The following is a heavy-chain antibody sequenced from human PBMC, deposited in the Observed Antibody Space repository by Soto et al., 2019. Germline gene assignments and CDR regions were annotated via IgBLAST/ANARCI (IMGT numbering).Heavy chain of an antibody. V-gene: IGHV3-53*01. CDR1: GFTVSSNY. D-gene: IGHD3-10*01. J-gene: IGHJ5*02. Sequence: EVQLVESGGGLIQPGGSLRLSCAASGFTVSSNYMSWVRQAPGKGLEWVSVIYSGGSTYYADSVKGRFTISRDNSKHTLYLQMNSLRAEDTAVYYCARGVASGTNWFDPWGQGTLVTVSS. CDR2: IYSGGST. CDR3: ARGVASGTNWFDP.